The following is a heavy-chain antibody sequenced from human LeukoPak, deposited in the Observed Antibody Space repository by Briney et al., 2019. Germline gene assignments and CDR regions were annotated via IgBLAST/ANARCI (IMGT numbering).Heavy chain of an antibody. V-gene: IGHV3-23*01. CDR1: RFTFSRYD. CDR2: ISGSGGNT. CDR3: ARDTPVGATFPYFDY. D-gene: IGHD1-26*01. J-gene: IGHJ4*02. Sequence: GGSLRLSCAVSRFTFSRYDMSWVRLAPGKGLEWVSAISGSGGNTYYAESVKGRFTISRDNSKNTLYLQMNSLRAEDTAIYYCARDTPVGATFPYFDYWGQGTLVTVSS.